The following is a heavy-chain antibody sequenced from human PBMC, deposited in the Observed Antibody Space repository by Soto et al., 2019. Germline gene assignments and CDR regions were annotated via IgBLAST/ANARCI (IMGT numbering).Heavy chain of an antibody. J-gene: IGHJ4*02. CDR1: GGSISSSSYY. D-gene: IGHD3-22*01. Sequence: PSETLSLTCTVSGGSISSSSYYWGWIRQPPGKGLEWIGSIYYSGSTYYNPSLKSRVTISVDTSKNQFSLKLSSVTAADTAVYYCARITYYYDSSGHLSFGVPELFDYWGQGTLVTVSS. CDR3: ARITYYYDSSGHLSFGVPELFDY. V-gene: IGHV4-39*07. CDR2: IYYSGST.